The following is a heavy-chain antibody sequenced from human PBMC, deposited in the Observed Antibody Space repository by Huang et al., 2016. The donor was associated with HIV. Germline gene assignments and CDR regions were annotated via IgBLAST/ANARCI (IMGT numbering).Heavy chain of an antibody. V-gene: IGHV4-39*01. CDR1: GDFISSTNYY. CDR3: ASQHIGAAATWF. CDR2: GYQSGST. Sequence: QLQLQESGPGQVKPSETLSLTCPVSGDFISSTNYYWGWIRQSPGTGLEWVGSGYQSGSTNNNPTLKSRVTLSVETSRNQFTLRLNSVTAADTAVYYSASQHIGAAATWFWGRGTQVAVSS. D-gene: IGHD6-13*01. J-gene: IGHJ4*02.